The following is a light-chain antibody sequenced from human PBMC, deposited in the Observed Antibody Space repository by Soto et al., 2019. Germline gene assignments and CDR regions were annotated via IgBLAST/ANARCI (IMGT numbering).Light chain of an antibody. V-gene: IGKV3-20*01. CDR1: QSVSSNY. Sequence: EIVLTQSPGTLSLSPGERATLSCRASQSVSSNYLAWYQQKPGQAPRLLIYDASSRATGIPDRFSGSGSGTDFTLTITGLEPEDYAVYYYQQYGRSLTLGPGTKMDIK. CDR3: QQYGRSLT. CDR2: DAS. J-gene: IGKJ3*01.